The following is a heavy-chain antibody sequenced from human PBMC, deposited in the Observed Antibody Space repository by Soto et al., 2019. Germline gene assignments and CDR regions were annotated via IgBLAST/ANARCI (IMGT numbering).Heavy chain of an antibody. CDR3: AIDSWYFDV. CDR1: GFTFTNVW. V-gene: IGHV3-74*01. CDR2: IDTSGTST. D-gene: IGHD6-13*01. Sequence: AGGPLRLSCGASGFTFTNVWMHWVRQVPGKGLVWVSRIDTSGTSTSYADSVKGRFTISRDNAKSTVTLQMNSLRAEDTGVYYCAIDSWYFDVWSQGSLVTVSS. J-gene: IGHJ4*02.